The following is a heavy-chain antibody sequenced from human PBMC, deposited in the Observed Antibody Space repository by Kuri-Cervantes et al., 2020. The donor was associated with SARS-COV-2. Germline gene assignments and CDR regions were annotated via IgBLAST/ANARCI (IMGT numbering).Heavy chain of an antibody. CDR2: ISSSSSII. CDR3: SGVGWGSPFDY. D-gene: IGHD7-27*01. J-gene: IGHJ4*02. V-gene: IGHV3-48*01. CDR1: GFTFSSYS. Sequence: GGSLRLSCAASGFTFSSYSMNWVRQAPGKGLEGVSYISSSSSIIYYADSVKGRFTISRDNAKNSLYLQMNSLGAEDTAVYYFSGVGWGSPFDYWGQGTLVTVSS.